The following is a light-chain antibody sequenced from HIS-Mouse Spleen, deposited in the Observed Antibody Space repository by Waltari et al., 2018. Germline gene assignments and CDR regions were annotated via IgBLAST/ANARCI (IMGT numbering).Light chain of an antibody. J-gene: IGLJ2*01. V-gene: IGLV3-10*01. CDR1: ALPKNY. CDR3: YSTDSSGNHRV. Sequence: SYELTQPPSVSVSPGQTARITCPGDALPKNYAYWYQQKSGQAPVLVIYDDSKRPSGIPERFSGSSSGTMATLTISGAQVEYEADYYCYSTDSSGNHRVFGGGTKLTVL. CDR2: DDS.